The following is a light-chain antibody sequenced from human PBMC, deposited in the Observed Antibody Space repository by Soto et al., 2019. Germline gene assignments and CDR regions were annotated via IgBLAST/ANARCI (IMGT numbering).Light chain of an antibody. J-gene: IGKJ4*01. V-gene: IGKV1-39*01. CDR3: QQSYSVPRT. CDR1: QSITRY. CDR2: ATS. Sequence: DFQMTQSPSSLSASVGDRVNITCRASQSITRYLNWYQQKPGKAPNLLIYATSNLQTGVPLRFSGSGFGTDFTLTINNLQPEDFATYHCQQSYSVPRTFGGGTKVEI.